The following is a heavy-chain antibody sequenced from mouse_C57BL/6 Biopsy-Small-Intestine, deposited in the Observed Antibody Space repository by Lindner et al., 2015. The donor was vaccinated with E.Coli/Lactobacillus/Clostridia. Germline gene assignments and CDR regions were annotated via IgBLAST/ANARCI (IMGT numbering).Heavy chain of an antibody. J-gene: IGHJ4*01. D-gene: IGHD3-3*01. CDR2: MNPNSGHT. CDR3: ARGVDRGTDY. Sequence: SVKVSCKASGYTFTSCDINWVRQATGQGLEWMGWMNPNSGHTGCAQKFQGRVTMTRDTSISTAYMELSSLRSEDTAVYYCARGVDRGTDYWGQGTLVTVSS. V-gene: IGHV1S55*01. CDR1: GYTFTSCD.